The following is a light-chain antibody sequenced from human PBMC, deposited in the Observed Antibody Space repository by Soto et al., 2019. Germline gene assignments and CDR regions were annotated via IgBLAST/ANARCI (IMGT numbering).Light chain of an antibody. CDR2: DAS. Sequence: EIVLIQSPATLSLSPGDRATLSCRASQSINNFLGWYQQKPGQAPRLLIYDASNRATGIPARFSGSGSGTDFTLTIRSLEPEDFALYYCQQRATWPYTFGQGTKLEIK. V-gene: IGKV3-11*01. CDR3: QQRATWPYT. CDR1: QSINNF. J-gene: IGKJ2*01.